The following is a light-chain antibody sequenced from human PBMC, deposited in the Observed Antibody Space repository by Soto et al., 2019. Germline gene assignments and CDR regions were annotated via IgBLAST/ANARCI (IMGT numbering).Light chain of an antibody. CDR3: QQYNNWPPLT. Sequence: EIVMTQSPATLSVSPGERATLSCRASQSVTSNLAWFQQKPGQAPRLLIYSASTRATGIPARFSGSGSGTELTLTISSLQSEDSAVYYCQQYNNWPPLTFGGGTKVEIK. V-gene: IGKV3-15*01. J-gene: IGKJ4*01. CDR1: QSVTSN. CDR2: SAS.